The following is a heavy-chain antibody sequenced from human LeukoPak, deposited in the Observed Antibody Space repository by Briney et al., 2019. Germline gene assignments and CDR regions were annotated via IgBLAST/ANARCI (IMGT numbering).Heavy chain of an antibody. D-gene: IGHD6-19*01. J-gene: IGHJ4*02. V-gene: IGHV3-23*01. CDR1: GFTFSGYA. CDR2: ISGSGGST. CDR3: AKDGYSSGWSYYFDY. Sequence: PGGSLRLSCAASGFTFSGYAMSWVRQAPGKGLEWVSAISGSGGSTYYADSVKGRFTISRDNSKNTLYLQMNSLRAEDTAVYYCAKDGYSSGWSYYFDYWGQGTLVTVSS.